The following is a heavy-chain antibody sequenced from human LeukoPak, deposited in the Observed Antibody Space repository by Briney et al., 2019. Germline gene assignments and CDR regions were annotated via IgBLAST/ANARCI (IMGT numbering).Heavy chain of an antibody. CDR1: EFSFSIYE. CDR2: ISSSGKSI. D-gene: IGHD1-26*01. Sequence: GGSLRLSCAASEFSFSIYEMNWVRQTPGKGLEWLSYISSSGKSIYYADSVKGRFTISGDNAKNSVYLQMNSLRVEDTAVYYCARGGSATSTNWFDSWGQGTLVTVSS. V-gene: IGHV3-48*03. CDR3: ARGGSATSTNWFDS. J-gene: IGHJ5*01.